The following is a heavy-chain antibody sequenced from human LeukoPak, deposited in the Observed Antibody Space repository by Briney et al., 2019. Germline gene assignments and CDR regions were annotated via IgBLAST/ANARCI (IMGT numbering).Heavy chain of an antibody. CDR1: GDSVSRNSGA. V-gene: IGHV6-1*01. J-gene: IGHJ4*02. CDR2: TYYRSKWFI. CDR3: AGSGSYFRY. D-gene: IGHD1-26*01. Sequence: SQTLSLTCAISGDSVSRNSGAWNWMRQSPSRGLEWLGRTYYRSKWFIDYAVSVKGRININPDTSKNQFSLQLNYVTPEDTAVYYCAGSGSYFRYWGEGALVTVSS.